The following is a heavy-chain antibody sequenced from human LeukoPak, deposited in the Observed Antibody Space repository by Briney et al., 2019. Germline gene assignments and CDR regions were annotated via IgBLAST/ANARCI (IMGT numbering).Heavy chain of an antibody. Sequence: ASVKVSCKASGGTFSSYAISWVRQAPGQGLEWMGRIIPILGIANYAQKFQGRVTITADKSTSAAYMELSSLRSDDTAVYYCAREGSYGYRNFDYWGQGTLVTVSS. CDR2: IIPILGIA. V-gene: IGHV1-69*04. CDR1: GGTFSSYA. CDR3: AREGSYGYRNFDY. J-gene: IGHJ4*02. D-gene: IGHD5-18*01.